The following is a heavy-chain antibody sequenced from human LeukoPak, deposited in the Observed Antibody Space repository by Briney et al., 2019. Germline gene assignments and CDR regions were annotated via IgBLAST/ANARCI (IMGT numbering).Heavy chain of an antibody. CDR2: ISSSSSYI. Sequence: GGSLRLSCAASGFTFSSYSTNWVRQAPGKGLEWVSSISSSSSYIYYADSVKGRFTISRDNAKNTLYLQMNSLRAEDTAVYYCARGARKGDDYGGFFDYWGQGTLVTVSS. V-gene: IGHV3-21*01. CDR1: GFTFSSYS. D-gene: IGHD4-23*01. J-gene: IGHJ4*02. CDR3: ARGARKGDDYGGFFDY.